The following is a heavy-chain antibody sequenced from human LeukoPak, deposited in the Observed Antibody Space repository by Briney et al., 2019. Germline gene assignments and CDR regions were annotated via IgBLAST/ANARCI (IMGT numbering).Heavy chain of an antibody. CDR1: GFTFTSYL. CDR3: ARTYAGNSHFDY. V-gene: IGHV3-74*01. J-gene: IGHJ4*02. CDR2: INSDGSNT. Sequence: PGGSLRHSCAASGFTFTSYLMHLVRQPPGKGLGLVSRINSDGSNTYYADSEKGRFTISRDDAKNTLYLQMNSLRAEDTAVYYCARTYAGNSHFDYWGQGTLVTVSS. D-gene: IGHD4-23*01.